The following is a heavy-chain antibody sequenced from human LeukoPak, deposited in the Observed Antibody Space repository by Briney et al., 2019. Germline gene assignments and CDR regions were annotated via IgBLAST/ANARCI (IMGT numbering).Heavy chain of an antibody. Sequence: GGSLRLSCAASGFTFSSYAMSWVRQAPGKGLEWVSAISGSGGSTYYADSVKGRFTISRDNSKNTLYLQMNSLRAEDTAVYYCARGDSSSWKGFDYWGQGTLVTVSS. D-gene: IGHD6-13*01. J-gene: IGHJ4*02. CDR2: ISGSGGST. CDR3: ARGDSSSWKGFDY. CDR1: GFTFSSYA. V-gene: IGHV3-23*01.